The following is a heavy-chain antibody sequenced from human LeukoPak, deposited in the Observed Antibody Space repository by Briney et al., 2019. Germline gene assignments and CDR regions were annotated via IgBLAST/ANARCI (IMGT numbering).Heavy chain of an antibody. CDR3: AIKYCSGGSCYNYYYYMDV. CDR1: GGTFSSYA. J-gene: IGHJ6*03. D-gene: IGHD2-15*01. Sequence: SVKVSRKASGGTFSSYAISWVRQAPGQGLEWMGGIIPIFGTANYAQKFQGRVTITTDESTSTAYMELSSLRSEDTAVYYCAIKYCSGGSCYNYYYYMDVWGKGTTVTVSS. CDR2: IIPIFGTA. V-gene: IGHV1-69*05.